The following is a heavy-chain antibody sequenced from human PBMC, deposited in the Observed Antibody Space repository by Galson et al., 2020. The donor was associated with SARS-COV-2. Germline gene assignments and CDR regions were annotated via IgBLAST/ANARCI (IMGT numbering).Heavy chain of an antibody. D-gene: IGHD4-4*01. CDR1: GYTFTSYY. J-gene: IGHJ6*02. CDR3: ARDPTVTTHLGDYLYYYYGMDV. CDR2: INPSGGST. Sequence: ASVKVSCKASGYTFTSYYMHWVRQAPGQGLEWMGIINPSGGSTSYAQKFQGRVTMTRDTSTSTVYMELSSLRSEDTAVYYCARDPTVTTHLGDYLYYYYGMDVWGQGNPGHRLL. V-gene: IGHV1-46*01.